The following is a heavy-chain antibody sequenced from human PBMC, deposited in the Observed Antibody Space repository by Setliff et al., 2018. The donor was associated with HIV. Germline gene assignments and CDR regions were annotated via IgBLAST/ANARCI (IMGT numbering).Heavy chain of an antibody. D-gene: IGHD6-19*01. J-gene: IGHJ3*02. V-gene: IGHV3-9*03. CDR1: GFTFDDYA. CDR3: AKDNGGGWGAFDI. CDR2: ISWNSGSI. Sequence: PGGSLRLPCAASGFTFDDYAMHWVRQAPGKGLEWVSGISWNSGSIGYADSVKGRFTISRDNAKNSLYLQMNSLRAEDMALYYCAKDNGGGWGAFDIWGQGTMVTVSS.